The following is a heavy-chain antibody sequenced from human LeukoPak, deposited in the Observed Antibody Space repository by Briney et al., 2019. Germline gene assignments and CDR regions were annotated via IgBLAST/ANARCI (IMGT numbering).Heavy chain of an antibody. Sequence: GGSLRLSCAASGLTFSTYAKSWVRQAPGKGSEWLSVSSGSGGSPYYADSVKGRFTISRDNSKNPLYLQMNSLRAEDMGVYYCAKGGSVTAPDDAFDIWGQGTMVTVSS. CDR1: GLTFSTYA. D-gene: IGHD5/OR15-5a*01. CDR2: SSGSGGSP. V-gene: IGHV3-23*01. J-gene: IGHJ3*02. CDR3: AKGGSVTAPDDAFDI.